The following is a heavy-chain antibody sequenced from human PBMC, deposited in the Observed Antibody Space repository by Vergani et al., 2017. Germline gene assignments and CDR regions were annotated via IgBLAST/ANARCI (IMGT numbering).Heavy chain of an antibody. V-gene: IGHV3-30*03. Sequence: QVSLVESGGGVVQPARSLTLTCSASGFGFKNFAMHWVRQAPGKGLEWVATISKDGTHDYYEPSVRGRFAVSRDNFKNTMYLQMDRLTTDDTAVYFCARDGTDSFVSISEYSHLLYYWGQGILVTVSS. D-gene: IGHD3-3*02. CDR2: ISKDGTHD. J-gene: IGHJ4*02. CDR1: GFGFKNFA. CDR3: ARDGTDSFVSISEYSHLLYY.